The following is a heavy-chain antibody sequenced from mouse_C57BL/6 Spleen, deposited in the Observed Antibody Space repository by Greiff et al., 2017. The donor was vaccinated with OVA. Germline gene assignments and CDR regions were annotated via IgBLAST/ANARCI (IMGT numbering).Heavy chain of an antibody. CDR2: ISDGGSYT. CDR1: GFTFSSYA. V-gene: IGHV5-4*01. CDR3: ARDKLFFDY. J-gene: IGHJ2*01. Sequence: EVNVVESGGGLVKPGGSLKLSCAASGFTFSSYAMSWVRQTPEKRLEWVTTISDGGSYTYYPDNVKGRFTISRDNAKNNLYLQMSHLKSEDTAMYYCARDKLFFDYWGQGTTLTVSS.